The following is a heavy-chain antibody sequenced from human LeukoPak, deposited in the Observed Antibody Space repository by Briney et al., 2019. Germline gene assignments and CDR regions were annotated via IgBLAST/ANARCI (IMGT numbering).Heavy chain of an antibody. Sequence: GGSLRLSCTASGFTFGDYAMSWFRQAPGKGLEWVGFIRSKAYGGTTEYAASVKGRFTISRDDSKSIAYLQMNSLKTEDTAVYYCTGDGSGYSTVYWGQGTLVTVSS. CDR2: IRSKAYGGTT. D-gene: IGHD3-10*01. CDR1: GFTFGDYA. V-gene: IGHV3-49*03. J-gene: IGHJ4*02. CDR3: TGDGSGYSTVY.